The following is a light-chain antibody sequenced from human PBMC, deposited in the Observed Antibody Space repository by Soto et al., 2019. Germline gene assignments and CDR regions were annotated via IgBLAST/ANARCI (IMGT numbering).Light chain of an antibody. Sequence: NFMLTQPHSVSESAGKTVTISCTRSSGSIASNSVQWYQQRPVSAPTTVIYEDNQRPSGVPDRFSGSIDSSSNSASLTISGLKTEEEADYYCQSYDSSNQVFGGGTTLTVL. CDR1: SGSIASNS. V-gene: IGLV6-57*04. CDR2: EDN. J-gene: IGLJ2*01. CDR3: QSYDSSNQV.